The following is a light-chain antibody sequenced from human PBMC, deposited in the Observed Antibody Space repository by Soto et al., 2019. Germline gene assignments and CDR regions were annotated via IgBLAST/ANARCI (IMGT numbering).Light chain of an antibody. Sequence: QSVLTQPPSVSGAPGQRVTISCTGSSSNIGAGYDVQWYQQLPGTAPKLLIYGNTNRPSGVPDRFSASKSGTSASLAITGLQAEDEVDYYCQSYDRTLSGVVFGGGTQRTVL. CDR1: SSNIGAGYD. J-gene: IGLJ2*01. CDR3: QSYDRTLSGVV. CDR2: GNT. V-gene: IGLV1-40*01.